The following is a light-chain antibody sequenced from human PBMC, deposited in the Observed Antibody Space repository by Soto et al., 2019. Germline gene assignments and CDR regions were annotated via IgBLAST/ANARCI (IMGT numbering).Light chain of an antibody. V-gene: IGLV2-8*01. CDR2: EVS. Sequence: QSALTQPPSASWSPGQSVTISCTGTPSDVGASNYVSWYQQQPGKAPKLMISEVSKRPSGVPDRFAGSKSGNTASLTVSGLQAEDEADYYCSSSAATTNMVYGAGTKLTVL. J-gene: IGLJ2*01. CDR3: SSSAATTNMV. CDR1: PSDVGASNY.